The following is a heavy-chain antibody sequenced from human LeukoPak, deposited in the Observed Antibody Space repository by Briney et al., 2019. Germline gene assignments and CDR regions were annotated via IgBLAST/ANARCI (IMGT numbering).Heavy chain of an antibody. J-gene: IGHJ3*02. CDR3: ARFGGPHAFDI. CDR2: IYYSGST. D-gene: IGHD3-3*01. V-gene: IGHV4-39*07. Sequence: SETLSLTCTVSGGSISSSTYYWGWIRQSPGKGLEWMGTIYYSGSTYYNPSLKSRVTISVDTSKNHFSLTLSSVTAADTAVYYCARFGGPHAFDIWGQGTMVTVSS. CDR1: GGSISSSTYY.